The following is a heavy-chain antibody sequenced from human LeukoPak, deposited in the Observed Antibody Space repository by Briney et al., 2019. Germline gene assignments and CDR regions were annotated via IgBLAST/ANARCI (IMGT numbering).Heavy chain of an antibody. CDR2: INPNSGAT. CDR1: GYTFTGYY. Sequence: GPVKVSCKASGYTFTGYYMHRVRQAPGQGLEWMGWINPNSGATNYVQKFQGRVTMTRDTSVSTAYMELSRLTSDDTAVYYCARDLVGSTNWFDPWGQGTLVTVSS. D-gene: IGHD2-8*02. J-gene: IGHJ5*02. CDR3: ARDLVGSTNWFDP. V-gene: IGHV1-2*02.